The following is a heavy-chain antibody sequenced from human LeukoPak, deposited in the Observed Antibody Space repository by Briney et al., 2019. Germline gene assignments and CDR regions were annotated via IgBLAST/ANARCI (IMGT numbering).Heavy chain of an antibody. CDR2: ISGSGGST. CDR3: ASEGSGWTLAY. V-gene: IGHV3-23*01. Sequence: GGSLRLSCSAGGRTFRSEGRSWVRQAPGKGLEWVSAISGSGGSTYYADSVKGRFTISRDDSKNTLELHMNSLRVEDTAIYYCASEGSGWTLAYWGQGTLVTVSS. J-gene: IGHJ4*02. D-gene: IGHD6-19*01. CDR1: GRTFRSEG.